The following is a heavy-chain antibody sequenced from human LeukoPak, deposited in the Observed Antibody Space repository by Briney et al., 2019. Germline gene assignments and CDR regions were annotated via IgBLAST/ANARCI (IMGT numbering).Heavy chain of an antibody. Sequence: GASVKVSCKASGYTFTGYYMHWVRQAPGQGLGWMGWINPNSGDTNYAQKFQGRVTMTRDTSISTAYMDLSRLRSDDTAVYYCARSDGFSGYSSLGDSWGQGTLVTVSS. CDR3: ARSDGFSGYSSLGDS. CDR1: GYTFTGYY. CDR2: INPNSGDT. D-gene: IGHD3-22*01. J-gene: IGHJ5*01. V-gene: IGHV1-2*02.